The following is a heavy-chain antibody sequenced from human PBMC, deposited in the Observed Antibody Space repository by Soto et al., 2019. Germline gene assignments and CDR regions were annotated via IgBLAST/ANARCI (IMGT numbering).Heavy chain of an antibody. CDR3: ARRGSDSGVAVAGTLGAFDI. CDR2: IYYSGST. CDR1: GGSISSSSYY. D-gene: IGHD6-19*01. V-gene: IGHV4-39*01. Sequence: SETLSLTCTVSGGSISSSSYYWGWIRQPPGKGLEWIGSIYYSGSTYYNPSLKSRVTISVDTSKNQFSLKLSSVTAADTAVYYCARRGSDSGVAVAGTLGAFDIWGQGTMVTVSS. J-gene: IGHJ3*02.